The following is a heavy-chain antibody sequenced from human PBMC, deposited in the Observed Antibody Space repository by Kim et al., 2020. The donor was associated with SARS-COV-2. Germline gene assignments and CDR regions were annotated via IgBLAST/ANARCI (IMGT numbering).Heavy chain of an antibody. V-gene: IGHV4-59*02. J-gene: IGHJ4*02. CDR1: CDSVSLYY. CDR3: ARARGVSGMRYFDF. Sequence: SETLTLTCSVSCDSVSLYYWSCSRQAHGKVLYWGVYIFSSGTPHYNPSVRSRVALSVDTSKNQFSLVLNSVTAADTAVYYCARARGVSGMRYFDFWGPGSLVTVSS. CDR2: IFSSGTP. D-gene: IGHD6-19*01.